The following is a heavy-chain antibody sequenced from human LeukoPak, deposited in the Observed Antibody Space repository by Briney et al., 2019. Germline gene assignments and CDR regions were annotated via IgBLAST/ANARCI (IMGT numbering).Heavy chain of an antibody. D-gene: IGHD1-7*01. Sequence: GGSLRLSCSASGFTFSSYAMHWVRQAPGKGLEYVSAISSNGGSTYYADSVKGRFTISRDNSKNTLYLQMSSLRAEDTAVYYCVKENYATLDYYYGMDVWDKGTTVTVSS. CDR1: GFTFSSYA. CDR2: ISSNGGST. J-gene: IGHJ6*04. V-gene: IGHV3-64D*06. CDR3: VKENYATLDYYYGMDV.